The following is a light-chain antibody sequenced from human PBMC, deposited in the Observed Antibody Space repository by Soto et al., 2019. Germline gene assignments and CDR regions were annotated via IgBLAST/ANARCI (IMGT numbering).Light chain of an antibody. V-gene: IGKV1-33*01. Sequence: DIQMTQSPSSLSASVGDRVTITCQASQDISNYLNWYQQKPGKVPKLLIYDASHLETGVPSRSSGGGSGTDFTFTITSLQPEDVATYYCQQYHNRPITFGQGTRLEIK. CDR2: DAS. CDR1: QDISNY. CDR3: QQYHNRPIT. J-gene: IGKJ5*01.